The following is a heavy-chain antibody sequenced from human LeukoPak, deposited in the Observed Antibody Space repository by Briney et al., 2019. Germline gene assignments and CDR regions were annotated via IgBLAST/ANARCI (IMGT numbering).Heavy chain of an antibody. CDR2: ISSSSSYI. V-gene: IGHV3-21*01. D-gene: IGHD3-22*01. CDR3: ARDAFAYYYDSSGYCDY. Sequence: GGSLRLSCAASGFTFSSYSMNWVRQAPGKGLEWFSSISSSSSYIYYADSVKGRFTISRDNAKNSLYLQMNSLRAKDTAVYYCARDAFAYYYDSSGYCDYWGQGTLVTVSS. CDR1: GFTFSSYS. J-gene: IGHJ4*02.